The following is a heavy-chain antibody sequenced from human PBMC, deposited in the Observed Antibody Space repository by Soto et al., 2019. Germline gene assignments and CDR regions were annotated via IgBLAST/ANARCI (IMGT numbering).Heavy chain of an antibody. CDR2: IYHSGRT. CDR3: ARGVAVASGGEFVEDY. CDR1: GGSISSSNW. J-gene: IGHJ4*02. D-gene: IGHD6-19*01. V-gene: IGHV4-4*02. Sequence: QVQLQESGPGLVKPSGTLSLTCAVPGGSISSSNWWSWVRQPPGKGLEWIGEIYHSGRTNYNPSLKSRVTISVAKSKNQFSLKLSSVTAADTAVYYCARGVAVASGGEFVEDYWGQGTLVTVSS.